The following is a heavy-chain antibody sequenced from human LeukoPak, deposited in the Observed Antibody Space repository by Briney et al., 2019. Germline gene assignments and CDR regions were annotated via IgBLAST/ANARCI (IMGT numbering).Heavy chain of an antibody. CDR1: GGTFSSYA. V-gene: IGHV1-69*06. CDR3: ARDRDAEYFQH. D-gene: IGHD3-10*01. Sequence: ASVKVSCKASGGTFSSYAISWVRQAPGQGLEWMGGIIPIFGTANYAQKFQGRVTITADKSTSTAYMELSSLRSEDTAVYYCARDRDAEYFQHWGQGTLVTVSS. J-gene: IGHJ1*01. CDR2: IIPIFGTA.